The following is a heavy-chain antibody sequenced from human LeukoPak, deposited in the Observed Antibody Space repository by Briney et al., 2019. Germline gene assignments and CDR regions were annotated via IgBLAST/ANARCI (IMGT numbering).Heavy chain of an antibody. CDR3: AKWAQWPPQGAFDI. D-gene: IGHD6-19*01. V-gene: IGHV4-39*07. Sequence: SETLSLTCTVSGDSITSRTYYWGWIRQPPGKGLEWIGTIYYSGSTYFNPSLKSRVTLSIDTSKNQFSLKLSSVTAADTAIYYCAKWAQWPPQGAFDIWGQGTMVTVSS. CDR1: GDSITSRTYY. CDR2: IYYSGST. J-gene: IGHJ3*02.